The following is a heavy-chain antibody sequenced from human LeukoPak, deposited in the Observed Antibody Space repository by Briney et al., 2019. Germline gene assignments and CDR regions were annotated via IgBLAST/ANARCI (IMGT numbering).Heavy chain of an antibody. CDR1: GGSISSYY. CDR2: IYTSGST. CDR3: ARDEPSGWYMDY. J-gene: IGHJ4*02. D-gene: IGHD6-19*01. V-gene: IGHV4-4*07. Sequence: SETLSLTCTVSGGSISSYYWSWIRQPAGKGLEWIGRIYTSGSTNYNPSLKSRVTMSVDTSQNQFSLKLSSVTAADTAVYYCARDEPSGWYMDYWGQGTLVTVSS.